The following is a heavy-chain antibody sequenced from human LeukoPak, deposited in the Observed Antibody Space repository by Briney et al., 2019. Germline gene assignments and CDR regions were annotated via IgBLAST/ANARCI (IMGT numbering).Heavy chain of an antibody. CDR2: ICSSGTNI. Sequence: PGGSLRLSCAASGFTFSDYYMSWIRQAPGKGLEWISNICSSGTNIDYADSVRGRFTISRDNATNSLYLEMNSLGVEDTAVYYCARDIRDVAVAGHSYHDHSSYFDYWGRGTRVTVSS. D-gene: IGHD6-19*01. CDR1: GFTFSDYY. V-gene: IGHV3-11*01. CDR3: ARDIRDVAVAGHSYHDHSSYFDY. J-gene: IGHJ4*02.